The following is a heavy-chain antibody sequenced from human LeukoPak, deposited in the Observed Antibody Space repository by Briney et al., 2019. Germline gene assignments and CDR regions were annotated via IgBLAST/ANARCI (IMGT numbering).Heavy chain of an antibody. CDR1: GYTFTSCG. CDR2: LSAYNGNT. D-gene: IGHD4-17*01. J-gene: IGHJ4*02. V-gene: IGHV1-18*04. Sequence: ASVKVSCKASGYTFTSCGINWVRQAPGQGLEWMGWLSAYNGNTNYAQKLQGRVTMTTDTSTSTAYMELRSLRSDDTAVYYCASGDYGDYVFDYWGQGTLSPSPQ. CDR3: ASGDYGDYVFDY.